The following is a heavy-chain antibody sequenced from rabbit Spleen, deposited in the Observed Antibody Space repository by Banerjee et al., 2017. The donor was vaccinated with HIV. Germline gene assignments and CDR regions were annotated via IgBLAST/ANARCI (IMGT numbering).Heavy chain of an antibody. J-gene: IGHJ4*01. CDR1: GLDFSVGDV. D-gene: IGHD1-1*01. CDR3: ARDLTGVIGWNFGW. Sequence: QQQLVESGGGLVKPGASLTISCKASGLDFSVGDVMCWVRQAPGKGLEWIGCINIVTGRAVYANWASGRFTFSKTSSTTVTLQMTSLTAADTATYFCARDLTGVIGWNFGWWGPGTLVTVS. V-gene: IGHV1S45*01. CDR2: INIVTGRA.